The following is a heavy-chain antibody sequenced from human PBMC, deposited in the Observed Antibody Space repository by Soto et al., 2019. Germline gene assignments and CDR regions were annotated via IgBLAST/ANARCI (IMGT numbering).Heavy chain of an antibody. Sequence: ASVKVSCKASGYTFTSYYMHWVRQAPGQGLEWMGIINPSGGSTSYAQKFQGRVTMTRDTSTSTVYMELSSLRSEDTAVYYCARVTPGAYYYDSSGQSDAFDIWGQGTMVTVSS. V-gene: IGHV1-46*01. CDR3: ARVTPGAYYYDSSGQSDAFDI. CDR1: GYTFTSYY. D-gene: IGHD3-22*01. CDR2: INPSGGST. J-gene: IGHJ3*02.